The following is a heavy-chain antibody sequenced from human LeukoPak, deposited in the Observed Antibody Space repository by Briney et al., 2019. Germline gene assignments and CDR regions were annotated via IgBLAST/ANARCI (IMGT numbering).Heavy chain of an antibody. V-gene: IGHV3-7*05. CDR2: IKQDGSEK. CDR1: GFTFSNYW. CDR3: ARVYNWNYFDY. J-gene: IGHJ4*02. Sequence: GGSLILSCAASGFTFSNYWMSWVRQAPGKGLEWVADIKQDGSEKYYVDSVKGRFTISRDNAKNSLYLQMNSLRAEDTAVFYCARVYNWNYFDYWGQGTLVTVSS. D-gene: IGHD1-20*01.